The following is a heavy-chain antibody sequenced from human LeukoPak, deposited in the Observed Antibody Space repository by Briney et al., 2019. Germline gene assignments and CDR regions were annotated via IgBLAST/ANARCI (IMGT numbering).Heavy chain of an antibody. CDR2: IIPIFGTA. V-gene: IGHV1-69*13. Sequence: SVKVSCKAPGGTFSSYAISWVRQAPGQGLEWMGGIIPIFGTANYAQKFQGRVTITADESTSTAYMELSSLRSEDTAVYYCARDRNSLYYYGSGSYPPQSYYYYYGMDVWGKGTTVTVSS. CDR3: ARDRNSLYYYGSGSYPPQSYYYYYGMDV. D-gene: IGHD3-10*01. J-gene: IGHJ6*04. CDR1: GGTFSSYA.